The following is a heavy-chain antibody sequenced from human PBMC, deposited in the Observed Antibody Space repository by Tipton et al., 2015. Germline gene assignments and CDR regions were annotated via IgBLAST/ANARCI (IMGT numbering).Heavy chain of an antibody. Sequence: LRLSCAVYGGSLSGYYWSWIRQPPGKGLEWIGEINHSGSTNYNPSLKSRVTISVDTSKNQFSLKLSSVTAADTAVYYCASPSLPHDRGDYYFQSWGQGSLVTVSS. V-gene: IGHV4-34*01. CDR3: ASPSLPHDRGDYYFQS. J-gene: IGHJ4*02. CDR2: INHSGST. CDR1: GGSLSGYY. D-gene: IGHD2-21*02.